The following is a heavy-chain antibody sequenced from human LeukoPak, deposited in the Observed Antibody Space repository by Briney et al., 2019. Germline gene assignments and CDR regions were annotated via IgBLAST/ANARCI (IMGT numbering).Heavy chain of an antibody. V-gene: IGHV4-34*01. CDR2: INHSGST. J-gene: IGHJ4*02. D-gene: IGHD2-21*02. Sequence: SETLSLTCAVYGGSFSPYYWSWIRQPPGKGLEWIGEINHSGSTNYNPSLKSRVTISVDTSKNQFSLRLSSVTAADTAVYYCARGGFYCGGDCYVDYWGRGTLVTVSS. CDR1: GGSFSPYY. CDR3: ARGGFYCGGDCYVDY.